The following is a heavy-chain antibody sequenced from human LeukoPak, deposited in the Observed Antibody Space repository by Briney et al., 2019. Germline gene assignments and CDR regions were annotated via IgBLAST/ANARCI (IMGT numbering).Heavy chain of an antibody. V-gene: IGHV3-7*01. D-gene: IGHD5-18*01. CDR3: ARHLSGVTGYTYGRGIDY. CDR2: IKKDGSEK. Sequence: GGSLRLSCAASGFTFSSYWMSWVRQAPGKGLEWVANIKKDGSEKYYVDSVKGRFTISRDNAKTSLYLQMNSLRAEDTAVYYCARHLSGVTGYTYGRGIDYWGQGTLVTVSS. J-gene: IGHJ4*02. CDR1: GFTFSSYW.